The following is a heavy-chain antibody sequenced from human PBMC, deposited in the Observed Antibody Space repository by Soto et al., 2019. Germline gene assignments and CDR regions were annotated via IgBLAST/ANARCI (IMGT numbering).Heavy chain of an antibody. CDR1: GGSISSYY. V-gene: IGHV4-59*01. D-gene: IGHD6-13*01. CDR2: IYYSGST. J-gene: IGHJ5*02. Sequence: SETLSLTCTVSGGSISSYYWSWIRQPPGKGLEWIGYIYYSGSTNYNPSLKSRVTISVDTSKNQFSLKLSSVTAADTAVYYCARQPGIAAAGTGNWFDPWGQGTMVTVYS. CDR3: ARQPGIAAAGTGNWFDP.